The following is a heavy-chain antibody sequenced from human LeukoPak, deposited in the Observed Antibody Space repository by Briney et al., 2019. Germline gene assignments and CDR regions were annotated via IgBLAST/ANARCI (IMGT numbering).Heavy chain of an antibody. CDR2: MYYSGST. J-gene: IGHJ5*02. CDR1: GGSISSGDYC. V-gene: IGHV4-30-4*01. D-gene: IGHD3-22*01. Sequence: PSQTLSLTCTVSGGSISSGDYCWSWIRQPPGKGLEWIAYMYYSGSTYYNPSLKSRVTMSADTSKNQLSLKLSSATAADTDVYYCARPYYYDSRIDPWGQGILVTVSS. CDR3: ARPYYYDSRIDP.